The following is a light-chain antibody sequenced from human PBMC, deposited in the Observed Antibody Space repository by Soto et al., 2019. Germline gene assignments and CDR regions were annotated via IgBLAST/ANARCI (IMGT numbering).Light chain of an antibody. CDR2: EVS. Sequence: QSVLTQPASVSGSPGQSITFSCTGTSSDVGGYNYVSWYQQHPGKAPKLMIFEVSNRPSGVSNRFSGSKSGNTASLTISGLQAEDEADYYCSSYASSGTLVLFGGGTKVTVL. V-gene: IGLV2-14*01. CDR1: SSDVGGYNY. CDR3: SSYASSGTLVL. J-gene: IGLJ2*01.